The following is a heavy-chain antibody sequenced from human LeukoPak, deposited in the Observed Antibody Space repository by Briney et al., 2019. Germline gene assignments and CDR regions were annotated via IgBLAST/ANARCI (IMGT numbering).Heavy chain of an antibody. Sequence: SVKVSCKASGGTFSSYAISWVRQAPGQGLEWMGGIIPIFGTANYAQKFQGRVTITADESTSTAYMELSSLRSEDTAVYYCARAAQEYSSSLDAFDIWGQGTMVTVSS. J-gene: IGHJ3*02. D-gene: IGHD6-6*01. CDR2: IIPIFGTA. CDR3: ARAAQEYSSSLDAFDI. CDR1: GGTFSSYA. V-gene: IGHV1-69*13.